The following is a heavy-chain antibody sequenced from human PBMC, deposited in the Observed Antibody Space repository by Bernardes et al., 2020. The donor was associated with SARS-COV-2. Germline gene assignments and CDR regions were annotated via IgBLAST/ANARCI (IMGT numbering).Heavy chain of an antibody. V-gene: IGHV1-2*02. CDR1: GYTFTGYY. J-gene: IGHJ6*02. CDR3: AGVGVAAAGTRTRTTYYYYYGMDV. CDR2: INPNSGGT. D-gene: IGHD6-13*01. Sequence: ASVKVSCKSSGYTFTGYYMHWVRQAPGQGLEWMGWINPNSGGTNYAQKFQGRVTMTRDTSISTAYMELSRLRSDDTAVYYCAGVGVAAAGTRTRTTYYYYYGMDVWVQGTTVTVS.